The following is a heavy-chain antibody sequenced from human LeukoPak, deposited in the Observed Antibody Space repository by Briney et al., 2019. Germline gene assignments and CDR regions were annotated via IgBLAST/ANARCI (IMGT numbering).Heavy chain of an antibody. V-gene: IGHV1-18*01. Sequence: ASVKVSCKASGYTFTSYGISWVRQAPGQGLEWMGWISAYNGNTNYAQKLQGRVTMTTDTSTSTAYMELRSLRSEDTAVYYCARVTVEGNWNYWGGAFDIWGQGTMVTVSS. CDR3: ARVTVEGNWNYWGGAFDI. CDR2: ISAYNGNT. CDR1: GYTFTSYG. J-gene: IGHJ3*02. D-gene: IGHD1-7*01.